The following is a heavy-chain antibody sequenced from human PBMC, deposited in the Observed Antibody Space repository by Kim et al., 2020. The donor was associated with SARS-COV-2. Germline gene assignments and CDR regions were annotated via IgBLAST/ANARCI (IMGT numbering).Heavy chain of an antibody. J-gene: IGHJ4*02. D-gene: IGHD3-10*01. Sequence: GGSLRLSCAASGFPFSSFAMSWVRQAPGKGLEWVSTISASGATTYSADSVKGRLTISRDNSKNTLSLQMNSLRAEDTAVYYCAKVQVWFGDVFDSWGQGTLVTVSS. CDR3: AKVQVWFGDVFDS. CDR2: ISASGATT. CDR1: GFPFSSFA. V-gene: IGHV3-23*01.